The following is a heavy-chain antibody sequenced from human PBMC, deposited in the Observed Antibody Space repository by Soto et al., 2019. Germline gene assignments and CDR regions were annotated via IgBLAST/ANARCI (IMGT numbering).Heavy chain of an antibody. J-gene: IGHJ4*02. CDR1: GGSISSGDYY. Sequence: SSETLSLTCTVSGGSISSGDYYWSWIRQPPGKGLEWIGYIYYSGSTYYNPSLKSRVTISVDTSKNQFSLKLSSVTAADTAVYYCARADGDYLRPFDYWGQGTLVTVSS. D-gene: IGHD4-17*01. V-gene: IGHV4-30-4*01. CDR3: ARADGDYLRPFDY. CDR2: IYYSGST.